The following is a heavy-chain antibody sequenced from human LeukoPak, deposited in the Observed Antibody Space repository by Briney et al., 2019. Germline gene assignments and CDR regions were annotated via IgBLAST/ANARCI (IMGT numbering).Heavy chain of an antibody. Sequence: SETLSLTCTVSGGSISSSSYYWGWIRQPPGKGLEWIGSIYYSGSTYYNPSLKSRVTISVDTSKKQFSLKLGSVTAADTAVYYCARVRYSSGWYYFDYWGQGTLVTVSS. CDR1: GGSISSSSYY. V-gene: IGHV4-39*01. D-gene: IGHD6-19*01. CDR3: ARVRYSSGWYYFDY. J-gene: IGHJ4*02. CDR2: IYYSGST.